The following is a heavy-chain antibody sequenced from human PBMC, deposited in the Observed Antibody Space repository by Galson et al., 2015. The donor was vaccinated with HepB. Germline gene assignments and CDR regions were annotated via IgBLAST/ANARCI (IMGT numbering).Heavy chain of an antibody. CDR3: AGEAIMITFGGVIVLPHGAFDI. CDR2: ISSSSSTI. D-gene: IGHD3-16*02. CDR1: GFTFSSYS. Sequence: SLRLSCAASGFTFSSYSMNWVRQAPGKGLEWVSYISSSSSTIYYADSVKGRFTISRDNAKNSLYLQMNSLRAEDTAVYYCAGEAIMITFGGVIVLPHGAFDIWGQGTMVTVSS. V-gene: IGHV3-48*01. J-gene: IGHJ3*02.